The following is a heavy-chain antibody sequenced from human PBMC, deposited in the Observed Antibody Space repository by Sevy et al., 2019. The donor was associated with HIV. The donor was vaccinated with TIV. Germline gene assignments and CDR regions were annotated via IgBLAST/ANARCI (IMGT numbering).Heavy chain of an antibody. CDR1: GFTFSSYA. Sequence: GGSLRLSCAASGFTFSSYAMSWVRQAPGKGLEWVSAISGSGASTYYAHSVKGRFTISRDNSKNTLYLQMNSLRAEDTAVYYCAKDQGDFGIVVVLDSWGQGTLVTVSS. CDR2: ISGSGAST. D-gene: IGHD3-22*01. V-gene: IGHV3-23*01. CDR3: AKDQGDFGIVVVLDS. J-gene: IGHJ4*02.